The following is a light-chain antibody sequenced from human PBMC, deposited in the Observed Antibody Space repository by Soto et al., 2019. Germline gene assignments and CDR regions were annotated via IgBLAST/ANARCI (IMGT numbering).Light chain of an antibody. CDR1: QTVARN. Sequence: EIVMTQSPATLSVSPGERATLACRASQTVARNVAWYQHKSGQAPRLLIHGASTKATGVPARFSGTGSGTEFTLTISSLQSDDFAVYYCQQYHNWPPQYTFGQGNKLQIK. CDR3: QQYHNWPPQYT. V-gene: IGKV3-15*01. J-gene: IGKJ2*01. CDR2: GAS.